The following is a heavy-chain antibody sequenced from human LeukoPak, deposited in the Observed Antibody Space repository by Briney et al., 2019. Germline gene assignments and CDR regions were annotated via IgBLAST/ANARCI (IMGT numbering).Heavy chain of an antibody. CDR1: GFTFNNYA. J-gene: IGHJ4*02. D-gene: IGHD1-26*01. CDR2: ISGSGHT. V-gene: IGHV3-23*01. Sequence: PGGSLRLSCAASGFTFNNYAMSWVRQAPGKGLEWVSSISGSGHTFYADFVKGRFTISRDDSRNTLYLQVNSLRAEDTAVYFCAKKGTGSYSQFEYWGQGTLVTVSS. CDR3: AKKGTGSYSQFEY.